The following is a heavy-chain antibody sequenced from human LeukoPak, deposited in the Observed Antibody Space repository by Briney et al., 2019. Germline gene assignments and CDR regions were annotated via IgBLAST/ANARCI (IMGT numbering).Heavy chain of an antibody. CDR1: GFTFSDHF. Sequence: GGSLRLSCAASGFTFSDHFMDWVRQAPGKGLEWVGRIRKRPNSYTTEYAASVQGRFTISRDDSKNSLYLQMNSLKTEDTAVYYCARVSTTVAGSYYLDYWGQGTQVTISS. CDR2: IRKRPNSYTT. D-gene: IGHD6-19*01. CDR3: ARVSTTVAGSYYLDY. J-gene: IGHJ4*02. V-gene: IGHV3-72*01.